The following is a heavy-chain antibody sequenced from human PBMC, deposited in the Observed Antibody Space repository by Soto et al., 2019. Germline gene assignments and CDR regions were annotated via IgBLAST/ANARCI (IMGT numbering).Heavy chain of an antibody. CDR2: ISAYNGNT. V-gene: IGHV1-18*04. CDR3: ARESPYDFWSGVYYFDY. Sequence: QVQLVQSGAEVKKPGASVKVSCKASGYTFTSYGISWVRQAPGQGLEWMGWISAYNGNTNYAQKLQGRVTMTTDTSTITAYMELRSLRSDDTAVYYCARESPYDFWSGVYYFDYCGQGTLVTVSS. CDR1: GYTFTSYG. D-gene: IGHD3-3*01. J-gene: IGHJ4*02.